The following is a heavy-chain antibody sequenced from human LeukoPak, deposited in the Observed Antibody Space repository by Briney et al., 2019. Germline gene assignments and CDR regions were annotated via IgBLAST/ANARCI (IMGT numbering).Heavy chain of an antibody. CDR2: ISGYNGNT. V-gene: IGHV1-18*01. CDR3: ARVQAYSGYVQREDYFDY. J-gene: IGHJ4*02. CDR1: GYPFTSYG. D-gene: IGHD5-12*01. Sequence: ASVKASCKASGYPFTSYGITWVRQAPGQGLEWMGWISGYNGNTNFAQKLQGRLTMTTDTSTSTAYMELRGLRSDDTAVYYCARVQAYSGYVQREDYFDYWGQGALVTVSS.